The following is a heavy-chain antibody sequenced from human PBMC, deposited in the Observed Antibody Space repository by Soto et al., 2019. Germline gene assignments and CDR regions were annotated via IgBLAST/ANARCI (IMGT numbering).Heavy chain of an antibody. Sequence: QVQLVESGGGVVQPGTSLRLSCAASGFTFSSYYMYWVRQAPGKGLEWVTVISYDGSSKDYADSVKGRFTISRDTSKNTLYLKMNSMRDEDTALYYSARELETTSSFDYWGQGTLVTVSS. D-gene: IGHD1-1*01. CDR2: ISYDGSSK. V-gene: IGHV3-30-3*01. CDR3: ARELETTSSFDY. CDR1: GFTFSSYY. J-gene: IGHJ4*02.